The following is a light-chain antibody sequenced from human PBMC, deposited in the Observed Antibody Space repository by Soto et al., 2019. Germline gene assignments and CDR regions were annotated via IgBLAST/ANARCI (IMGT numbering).Light chain of an antibody. CDR2: KAS. J-gene: IGKJ1*01. V-gene: IGKV1-5*03. CDR3: QHYNSYSPT. CDR1: QSISYY. Sequence: DTQMTQSPSTLSASVGDRVTITCRASQSISYYLAWYQQRPGRAPNLLIYKASSLESGVPSRFSGSGSGTEFTLTISSLQPDDFATYYCQHYNSYSPTFGQGTKVEIK.